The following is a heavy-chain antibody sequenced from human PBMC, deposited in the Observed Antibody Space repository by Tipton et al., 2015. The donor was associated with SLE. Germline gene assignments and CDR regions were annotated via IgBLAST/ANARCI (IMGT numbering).Heavy chain of an antibody. V-gene: IGHV4-61*09. Sequence: TLSLTCTVSGGSISSGGYYWTWIRQPAGKGLEWIGQIYASGNTHYNYNPSLASRLTISVDRSTNQFSLRLGSVTAADTAVYFCATYVAIAAADIDYWGQGMLVTVSS. CDR2: IYASGNTHY. CDR1: GGSISSGGYY. D-gene: IGHD6-13*01. J-gene: IGHJ4*02. CDR3: ATYVAIAAADIDY.